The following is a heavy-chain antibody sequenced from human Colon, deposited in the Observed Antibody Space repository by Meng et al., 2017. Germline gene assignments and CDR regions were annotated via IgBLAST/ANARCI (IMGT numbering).Heavy chain of an antibody. V-gene: IGHV1-18*01. D-gene: IGHD4-17*01. CDR2: ISTYDDNT. CDR3: ARDNPGDYVWDY. CDR1: GYTFTTYG. J-gene: IGHJ4*02. Sequence: QVQLVQSGAEVKKPGASAKVSCKASGYTFTTYGISWMRQAPGQGLEWMGWISTYDDNTNYVEKFRGRVTMTTDTSTNTAYMELRSLRSDDTAVYYCARDNPGDYVWDYWGQGTLVTVSS.